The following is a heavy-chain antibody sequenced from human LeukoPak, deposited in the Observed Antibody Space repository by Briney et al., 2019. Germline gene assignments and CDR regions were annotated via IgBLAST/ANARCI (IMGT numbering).Heavy chain of an antibody. V-gene: IGHV4-59*11. CDR2: IYYSGST. CDR1: GGSISSHY. D-gene: IGHD6-6*01. J-gene: IGHJ4*02. CDR3: ARPQKQLGNFDY. Sequence: PSETLSLTCTVSGGSISSHYWSWIRQPPGKGLEWIGYIYYSGSTNCNPSLKSRVTISVDTSKNQFSLKLSSVTAADTAVYYCARPQKQLGNFDYWGQGTLVTVSS.